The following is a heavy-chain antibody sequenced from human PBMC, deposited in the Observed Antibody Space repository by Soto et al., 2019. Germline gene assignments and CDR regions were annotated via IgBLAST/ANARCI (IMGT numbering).Heavy chain of an antibody. D-gene: IGHD3-22*01. Sequence: QVQLQESGPALVKPSQTLSLTCTVSGGSISSGDYYWSWIRQPPGKGLEWIVYIYYSGSTYYNPSLKSRVTISVDTSKNQFSLRLSSVTAADTAVYYCARDRQIYYDSNGVDYWGQGTLVTVSS. CDR3: ARDRQIYYDSNGVDY. CDR1: GGSISSGDYY. V-gene: IGHV4-30-4*01. CDR2: IYYSGST. J-gene: IGHJ4*02.